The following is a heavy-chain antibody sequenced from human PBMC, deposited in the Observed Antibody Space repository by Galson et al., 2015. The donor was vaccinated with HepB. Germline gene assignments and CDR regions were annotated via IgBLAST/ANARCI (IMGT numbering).Heavy chain of an antibody. Sequence: ETLSLTCAVYGGSFSGYYWSWIRQPPGKGLEWIGEVNHSGSTNYNPSLKSRVTISVDTSKNQFSLKLSSVTAADTAVYYCARDYCSGGDCWWFDPWGQGTLVTVSS. V-gene: IGHV4-34*01. CDR3: ARDYCSGGDCWWFDP. CDR1: GGSFSGYY. D-gene: IGHD2-21*02. CDR2: VNHSGST. J-gene: IGHJ5*02.